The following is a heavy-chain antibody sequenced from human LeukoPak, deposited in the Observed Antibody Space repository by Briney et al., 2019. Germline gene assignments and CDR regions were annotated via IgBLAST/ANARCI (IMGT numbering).Heavy chain of an antibody. V-gene: IGHV5-51*01. Sequence: GEPLKISCKGSGYSFTSYWIGWVRQMPGKGLEWMGITYPGDSDTRYSPSVQGQVTISGDKSISTAYLQWSSLKASDTAMYYCARLSAAVLTRAYFFDYWGPGTLVTVSS. CDR1: GYSFTSYW. CDR2: TYPGDSDT. J-gene: IGHJ4*02. CDR3: ARLSAAVLTRAYFFDY. D-gene: IGHD5-18*01.